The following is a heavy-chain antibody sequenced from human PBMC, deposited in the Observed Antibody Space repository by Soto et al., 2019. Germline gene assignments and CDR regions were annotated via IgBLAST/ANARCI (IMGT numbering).Heavy chain of an antibody. CDR3: ARGTTNYGDYEGHWFDP. CDR2: IYYSGST. V-gene: IGHV4-30-4*01. CDR1: GGSISSGDYY. Sequence: QVQLQESGPGLVKPSQILSLTCTVSGGSISSGDYYWSWIRQPPGKGLEWIGYIYYSGSTYYNPSLKSRVTISVDTSKNQFSLKLSSVTAADTAVYYCARGTTNYGDYEGHWFDPWGQGTLVTVSS. J-gene: IGHJ5*02. D-gene: IGHD4-17*01.